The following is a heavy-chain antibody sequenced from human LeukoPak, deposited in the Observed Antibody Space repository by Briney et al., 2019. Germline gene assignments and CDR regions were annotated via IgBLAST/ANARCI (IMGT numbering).Heavy chain of an antibody. CDR2: IYTSGTT. Sequence: SETLSLTCTVSGGSFSSYYWSWIRQPAGKGLEWIGHIYTSGTTNYNPSLKSRVTMSIDTSKNQFSLKLSSVTAADTAIYYCARDAKYYFGSRTYFFFEYWGQGTLLTVSS. J-gene: IGHJ4*02. CDR3: ARDAKYYFGSRTYFFFEY. D-gene: IGHD3-10*01. CDR1: GGSFSSYY. V-gene: IGHV4-4*07.